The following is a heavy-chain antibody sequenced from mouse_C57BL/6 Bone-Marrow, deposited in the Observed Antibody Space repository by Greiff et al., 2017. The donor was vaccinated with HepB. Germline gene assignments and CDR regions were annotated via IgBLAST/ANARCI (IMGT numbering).Heavy chain of an antibody. CDR2: ISSGGSYT. CDR1: GFTFSSYG. CDR3: ARRVHYYAMDY. V-gene: IGHV5-6*01. J-gene: IGHJ4*01. D-gene: IGHD2-14*01. Sequence: EVQLVESGGDLVKPGGSLKLSCAASGFTFSSYGMSWVRQTPDKRLEWVATISSGGSYTYYPDSVKGRFTISRDNAKNTLYLKMSSLKSEDTAMYYCARRVHYYAMDYWGQGTSVTVSS.